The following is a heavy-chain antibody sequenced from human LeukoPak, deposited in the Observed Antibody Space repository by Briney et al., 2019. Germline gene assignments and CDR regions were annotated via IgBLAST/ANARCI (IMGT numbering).Heavy chain of an antibody. V-gene: IGHV3-7*01. CDR1: GFTFSSYW. Sequence: GGSLRLSCAASGFTFSSYWMSWVRQTPGKGLEWVANIKQDGSEKYYVDSVKGRFTISRDNAKNSLYLQMNSLRAEDTGVYYCARYCSSTSSDTTPFDYWGQGTLVTVSS. D-gene: IGHD2-2*01. CDR3: ARYCSSTSSDTTPFDY. J-gene: IGHJ4*02. CDR2: IKQDGSEK.